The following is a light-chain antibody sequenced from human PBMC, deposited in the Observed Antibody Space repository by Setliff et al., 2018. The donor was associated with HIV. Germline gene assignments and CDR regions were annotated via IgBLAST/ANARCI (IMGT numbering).Light chain of an antibody. V-gene: IGLV1-40*01. CDR2: GNN. CDR1: SSNIGAGYD. CDR3: QSYDSSLSGSKV. Sequence: QSVLTQPPSVSGAPGQRVTISCTGSSSNIGAGYDVRWYQRLPGTAPKLLIYGNNNRPSGVPDRFSGSKSGTSASLAITGLQAEDEADYYCQSYDSSLSGSKVFGTGTKVTVL. J-gene: IGLJ1*01.